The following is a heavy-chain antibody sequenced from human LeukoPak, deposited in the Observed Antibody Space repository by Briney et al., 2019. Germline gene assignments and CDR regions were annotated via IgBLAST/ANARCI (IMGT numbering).Heavy chain of an antibody. CDR3: AREAVTRNYFDY. D-gene: IGHD4-17*01. CDR1: GFTVSSNY. V-gene: IGHV3-53*01. Sequence: GGSLRLSCAASGFTVSSNYMNWVRQAPGKGLEWVSVIYSGGSTYYADSVKGRFTISRDSSKNTLYLQMNSLRAEDTAAYYCAREAVTRNYFDYWGQGTLVTVSS. CDR2: IYSGGST. J-gene: IGHJ4*02.